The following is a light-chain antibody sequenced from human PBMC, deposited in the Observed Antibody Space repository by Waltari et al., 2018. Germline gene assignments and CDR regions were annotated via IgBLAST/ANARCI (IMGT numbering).Light chain of an antibody. CDR3: QKYNSAPST. CDR1: QGINNY. Sequence: DIQMTQSPSSLSAPVGDRVTITCRASQGINNYLAWYQQRPGKAPKLLIYDASAVQSGVPSRFSGSGSGTDFTLTISSLQPEDVATYYCQKYNSAPSTFGQGTRVEIK. V-gene: IGKV1-27*01. CDR2: DAS. J-gene: IGKJ1*01.